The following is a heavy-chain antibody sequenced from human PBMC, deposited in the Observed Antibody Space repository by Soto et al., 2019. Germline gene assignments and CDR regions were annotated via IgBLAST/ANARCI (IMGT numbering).Heavy chain of an antibody. CDR2: ISTDGGRT. CDR3: AKTGGYMYDAFAI. Sequence: EVQLLESGGGLARPGGSLRLSCAASGFTFSSYAMTWVRQAPGKGLEWVSVISTDGGRTYYAASVKGRFSISRDNSKNTMSLELNSLRAEDTAIYYCAKTGGYMYDAFAIWGQGTRVTVSS. V-gene: IGHV3-23*01. CDR1: GFTFSSYA. J-gene: IGHJ3*02. D-gene: IGHD5-12*01.